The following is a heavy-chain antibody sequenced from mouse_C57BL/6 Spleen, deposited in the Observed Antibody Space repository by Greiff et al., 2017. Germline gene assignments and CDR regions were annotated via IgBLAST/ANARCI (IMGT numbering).Heavy chain of an antibody. CDR2: IDPETGGT. Sequence: VQLQQSGAELVRPGASVTLSCKASGYTFTDYEMHWVKQTPVHGLEWIGAIDPETGGTAYNQKFKGKAILTADKSSSTAYMALRSLTSEDSAVYYCTRGRLQLAMDYWGQGTSVTVSA. CDR1: GYTFTDYE. CDR3: TRGRLQLAMDY. D-gene: IGHD2-13*01. V-gene: IGHV1-15*01. J-gene: IGHJ4*01.